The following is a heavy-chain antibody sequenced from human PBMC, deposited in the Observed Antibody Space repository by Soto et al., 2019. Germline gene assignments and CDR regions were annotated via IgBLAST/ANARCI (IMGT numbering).Heavy chain of an antibody. CDR1: GYTFTNYA. D-gene: IGHD1-26*01. CDR2: ITAGNGNT. CDR3: ARGGSLYWYFDL. Sequence: QVQLVQSGAEVKKPGASVKVSCKASGYTFTNYAMHWVRQAPGQRLEWMGWITAGNGNTQYSQEFQGRVTITRDTSAGTASMALSSVRCDDTAVLYCARGGSLYWYFDLWGRGTLVTVSS. V-gene: IGHV1-3*01. J-gene: IGHJ2*01.